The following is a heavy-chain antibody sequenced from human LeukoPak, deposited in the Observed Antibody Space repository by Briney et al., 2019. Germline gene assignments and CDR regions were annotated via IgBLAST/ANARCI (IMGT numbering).Heavy chain of an antibody. CDR2: IYYSGST. Sequence: PSETLSLTCTVSGGSISSSSYYWGWIRQPPGKGLEWIGSIYYSGSTYYNPSLKSRVTISVDTSKNQFSLKLSSVTAADTAVYYCARRVVISIPNAFDIWGQGTMVTVSS. CDR1: GGSISSSSYY. J-gene: IGHJ3*02. CDR3: ARRVVISIPNAFDI. V-gene: IGHV4-39*07. D-gene: IGHD2-21*01.